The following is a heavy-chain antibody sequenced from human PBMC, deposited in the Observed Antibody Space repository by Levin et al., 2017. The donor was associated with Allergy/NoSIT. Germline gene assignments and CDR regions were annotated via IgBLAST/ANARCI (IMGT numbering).Heavy chain of an antibody. Sequence: SETLSLTCGVYSGSLNGYFWNWIRQPPGKGLEWVGEISYSGNTDYNPSLKGRVSVSVDRSKNQFSLKLTSVTAADTAVYYCARSDDSSGYYFGYWGQGTPVTVSS. CDR2: ISYSGNT. CDR3: ARSDDSSGYYFGY. D-gene: IGHD3-22*01. J-gene: IGHJ4*02. CDR1: SGSLNGYF. V-gene: IGHV4-34*01.